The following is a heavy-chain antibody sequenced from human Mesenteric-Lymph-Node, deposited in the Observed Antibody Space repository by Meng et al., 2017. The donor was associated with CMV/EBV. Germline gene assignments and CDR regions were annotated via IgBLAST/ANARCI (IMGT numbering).Heavy chain of an antibody. Sequence: ASVKVSCKVSGYTLTELSRHWVRQAPGKGLEWMGGFDPEDGETIYAQKFQGRVTMTEDTSTDTAYMELSSLRSEDTAVYYCARDPKKTELLWFGESPGHYFDYWGQGTLVTVSS. D-gene: IGHD3-10*01. V-gene: IGHV1-24*01. CDR3: ARDPKKTELLWFGESPGHYFDY. CDR1: GYTLTELS. CDR2: FDPEDGET. J-gene: IGHJ4*02.